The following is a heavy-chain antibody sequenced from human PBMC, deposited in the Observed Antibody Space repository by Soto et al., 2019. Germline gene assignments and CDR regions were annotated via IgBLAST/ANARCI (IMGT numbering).Heavy chain of an antibody. CDR3: ARVGTYGDYD. D-gene: IGHD4-17*01. CDR2: IYYSGST. J-gene: IGHJ4*02. CDR1: GGSLSSYY. Sequence: QVQLQESGPGLVKPSETLSLTCTVSGGSLSSYYWSWIRQPPGKGLEWIGYIYYSGSTNSNPSLKSQVTKSVDTSKSQFSLKLSSVPAADTAVYYCARVGTYGDYDWGQGTLVTVSS. V-gene: IGHV4-59*01.